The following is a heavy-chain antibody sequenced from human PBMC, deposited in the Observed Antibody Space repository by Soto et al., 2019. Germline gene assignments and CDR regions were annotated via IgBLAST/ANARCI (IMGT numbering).Heavy chain of an antibody. CDR1: GFTFSSYA. CDR2: ISYDGSNK. CDR3: ARDWGKQSFDY. J-gene: IGHJ4*02. V-gene: IGHV3-30-3*01. D-gene: IGHD3-16*01. Sequence: GGSPRLSCAASGFTFSSYAMHWVRQAPGKGLEWVAVISYDGSNKYYADSVKGRFTISRDNSKNTLYLQMNSLRAEDTAVYYCARDWGKQSFDYWGQGTLVTVS.